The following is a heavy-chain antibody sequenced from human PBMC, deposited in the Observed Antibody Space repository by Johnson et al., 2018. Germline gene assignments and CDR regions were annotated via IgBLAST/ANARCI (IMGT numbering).Heavy chain of an antibody. V-gene: IGHV4-59*01. J-gene: IGHJ4*02. Sequence: QVQLQESGPGLVKXSETLSLXCTVSSGSISTYYWNWIRQPPGKGLEWSGYIYSSGSTNYKPSLKSRVNISVDTSKNQFSLKLSSVTAADTAVYYCARDMGYGDPFDYWGQGTLVSVSS. D-gene: IGHD4-17*01. CDR2: IYSSGST. CDR3: ARDMGYGDPFDY. CDR1: SGSISTYY.